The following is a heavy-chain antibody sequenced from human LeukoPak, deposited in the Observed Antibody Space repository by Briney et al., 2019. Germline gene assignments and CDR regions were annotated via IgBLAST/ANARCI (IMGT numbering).Heavy chain of an antibody. J-gene: IGHJ4*02. CDR2: IYYSGST. V-gene: IGHV4-59*11. CDR1: GGSISSHY. Sequence: SETLSLTCTVSGGSISSHYWSWIRRPPGKGLEWIGYIYYSGSTNYNPSLKSRVTISLDTSKSHFSLRLSSVAAADTAVYSCARLYYYDSSGYWFYYFHHWGQGTLVTVSS. CDR3: ARLYYYDSSGYWFYYFHH. D-gene: IGHD3-22*01.